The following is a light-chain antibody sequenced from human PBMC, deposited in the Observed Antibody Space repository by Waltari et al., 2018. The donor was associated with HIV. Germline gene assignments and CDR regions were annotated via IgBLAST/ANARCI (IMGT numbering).Light chain of an antibody. V-gene: IGLV2-8*01. CDR3: SSYTGSDNLV. CDR1: SSDVGGYNY. CDR2: EVS. J-gene: IGLJ2*01. Sequence: QSALTQPPYASGSPGQSVTISCTGTSSDVGGYNYVSWYQQHPGKAPKLMINEVSRRPEGVADRFSGSGSGNSASLIVSGLKAEDGADYYCSSYTGSDNLVFGGGTKLTVL.